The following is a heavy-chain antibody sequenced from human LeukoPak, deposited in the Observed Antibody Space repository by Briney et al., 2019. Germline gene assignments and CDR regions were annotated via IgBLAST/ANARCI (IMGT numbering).Heavy chain of an antibody. V-gene: IGHV4-34*01. D-gene: IGHD5-12*01. CDR1: GGSFSGYY. CDR3: ARGRVATMAYYYYGMDV. CDR2: INHSGST. Sequence: SETLSLTCAVYGGSFSGYYWSWIRQPPGKGLEWIREINHSGSTNYNPSLKSRVTISVDTSKNQFSLKLSSVTAADTAVYYCARGRVATMAYYYYGMDVWGQGTTVTVSS. J-gene: IGHJ6*02.